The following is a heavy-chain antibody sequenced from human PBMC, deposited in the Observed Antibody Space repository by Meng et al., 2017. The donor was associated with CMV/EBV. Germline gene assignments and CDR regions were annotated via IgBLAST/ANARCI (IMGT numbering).Heavy chain of an antibody. V-gene: IGHV3-7*01. CDR2: INQGGSEK. D-gene: IGHD2-2*02. J-gene: IGHJ4*02. CDR1: GFTFSSYW. Sequence: GESLKISCAASGFTFSSYWMSWVRQAPGKGLEWVANINQGGSEKYYVDSVKGRFTMSRDNAKNSLYPQMSSLTAEDTAVYYCARYCTNTGCYIYDYWGQGTLVTVSS. CDR3: ARYCTNTGCYIYDY.